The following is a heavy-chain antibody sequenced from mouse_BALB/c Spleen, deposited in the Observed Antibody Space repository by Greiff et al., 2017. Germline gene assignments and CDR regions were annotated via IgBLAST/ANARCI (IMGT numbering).Heavy chain of an antibody. D-gene: IGHD4-1*01. V-gene: IGHV1-7*01. CDR2: INPSTGYT. CDR3: ARRANWFYFDY. J-gene: IGHJ2*01. Sequence: VQLQESGAELAKPGASVKMSCKASGYTFTSYWMHWVKQRPGQGLEWIGYINPSTGYTEYNQKFKDKATLTADKSSSTAYMQLSSLTSEDSAVYYCARRANWFYFDYWGQGTTLTVSS. CDR1: GYTFTSYW.